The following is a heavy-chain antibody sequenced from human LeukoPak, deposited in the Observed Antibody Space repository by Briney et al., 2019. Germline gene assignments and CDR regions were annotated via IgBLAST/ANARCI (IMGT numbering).Heavy chain of an antibody. J-gene: IGHJ4*02. D-gene: IGHD6-19*01. V-gene: IGHV3-43*02. CDR2: ISGDGGRT. CDR1: GFTFSSYA. Sequence: PGGSLRLSCAASGFTFSSYAMSWVRQAPGKGLEWVSLISGDGGRTFYADSVKGRFTISRDNSKNSLYLQMNGLRSDDTALYYCARESESSGWYDYWGQGTLVTVSS. CDR3: ARESESSGWYDY.